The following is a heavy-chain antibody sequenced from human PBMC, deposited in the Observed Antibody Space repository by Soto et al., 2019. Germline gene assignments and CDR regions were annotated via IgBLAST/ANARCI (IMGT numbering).Heavy chain of an antibody. CDR2: IIPIFGTA. CDR1: GGTFSSYA. CDR3: ASVGYCSGGSCFRNEY. J-gene: IGHJ4*02. Sequence: GASVKVSCKASGGTFSSYAISWVRQAPGQGLEWMGGIIPIFGTANYAQKFQGRVTITADESTSTAYMELSSLRSEDTAVYYCASVGYCSGGSCFRNEYWGQGTLVTVSS. V-gene: IGHV1-69*13. D-gene: IGHD2-15*01.